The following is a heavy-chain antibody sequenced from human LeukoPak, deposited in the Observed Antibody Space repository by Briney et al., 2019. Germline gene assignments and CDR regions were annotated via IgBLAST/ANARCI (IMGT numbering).Heavy chain of an antibody. CDR2: ISGDGVST. CDR1: GLPIADFA. CDR3: AKDMEKGYCTNGVCYTSYFDY. J-gene: IGHJ4*02. Sequence: PGGSLRLSCVASGLPIADFAMHWVRQAREKGLEWVSFISGDGVSTFYADSVKGRFSISRDNSKNSLYLEMTSLRTEDAAMYYCAKDMEKGYCTNGVCYTSYFDYWGQGTLVTVSS. V-gene: IGHV3-43*02. D-gene: IGHD2-8*01.